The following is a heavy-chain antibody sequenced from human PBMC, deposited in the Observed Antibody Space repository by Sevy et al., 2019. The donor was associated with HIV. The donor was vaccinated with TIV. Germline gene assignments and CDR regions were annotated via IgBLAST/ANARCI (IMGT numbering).Heavy chain of an antibody. J-gene: IGHJ4*02. V-gene: IGHV3-11*06. CDR1: GFTFSAYY. Sequence: GGSLRLSCAASGFTFSAYYMTWIRQAPGKGLEWVSYISSGSTYTNNADSVKGRFTVSRDNAKNSLYLQMNSLRAEDTAVYYCARSRSNYRDYYFDYWGQGTLVTVSS. CDR3: ARSRSNYRDYYFDY. CDR2: ISSGSTYT. D-gene: IGHD4-4*01.